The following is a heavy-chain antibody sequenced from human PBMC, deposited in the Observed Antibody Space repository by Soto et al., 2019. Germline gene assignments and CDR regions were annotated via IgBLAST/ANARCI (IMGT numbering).Heavy chain of an antibody. J-gene: IGHJ4*02. D-gene: IGHD6-13*01. Sequence: PSETLSLTCAVYGGSFSGYYWSWIRQPPGKGLEWIGEINHSGSTNYNPSLKSRVTISVDTSKNQFSLKLSSVTAADTAVYYCARLYPPLRGSSWLDYWGKGTLVTVSS. CDR3: ARLYPPLRGSSWLDY. CDR2: INHSGST. CDR1: GGSFSGYY. V-gene: IGHV4-34*01.